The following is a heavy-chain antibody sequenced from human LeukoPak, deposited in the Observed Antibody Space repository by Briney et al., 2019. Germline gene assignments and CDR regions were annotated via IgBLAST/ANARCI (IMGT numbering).Heavy chain of an antibody. V-gene: IGHV3-30-3*01. CDR1: GFTFSSYA. CDR3: ARDGGYSSSWYYFDY. CDR2: ISYDGSNK. J-gene: IGHJ4*02. D-gene: IGHD6-13*01. Sequence: AGSLRLSCAASGFTFSSYAMHWVRQAPGKGLEWVAGISYDGSNKYYADSVKGRFTISRDNSKNTLYLQMNSLRAEDTAVYYCARDGGYSSSWYYFDYWGQGTLVTVSS.